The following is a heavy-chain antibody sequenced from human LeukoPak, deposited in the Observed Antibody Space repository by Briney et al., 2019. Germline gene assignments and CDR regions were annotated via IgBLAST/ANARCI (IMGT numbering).Heavy chain of an antibody. CDR3: ARHLGGYYYYYMDV. D-gene: IGHD3-16*01. J-gene: IGHJ6*03. Sequence: GASVKVSCKASGYTFTGYGISWVRQAPGQGPEWMGWISAYNGNTNYAQKFQGRVTITADESTSTAYMDLSSLRSEDTAVYYCARHLGGYYYYYMDVWGKGTTVTVSS. CDR1: GYTFTGYG. CDR2: ISAYNGNT. V-gene: IGHV1-18*01.